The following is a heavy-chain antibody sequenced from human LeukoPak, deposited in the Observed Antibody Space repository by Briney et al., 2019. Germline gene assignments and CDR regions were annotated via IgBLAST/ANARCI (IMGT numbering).Heavy chain of an antibody. D-gene: IGHD3-10*01. CDR2: IKQDGSEK. J-gene: IGHJ6*03. V-gene: IGHV3-7*01. CDR1: GFTFSSYW. Sequence: GESLKISCAASGFTFSSYWMSWVRQAPGKGLEWVANIKQDGSEKYYVDSVKGRFTISRDNAKNSLYLQMNSLRAEDTAVYYCARVGKLLWFGELFTRYYYYMDVWGKGTTVTVSS. CDR3: ARVGKLLWFGELFTRYYYYMDV.